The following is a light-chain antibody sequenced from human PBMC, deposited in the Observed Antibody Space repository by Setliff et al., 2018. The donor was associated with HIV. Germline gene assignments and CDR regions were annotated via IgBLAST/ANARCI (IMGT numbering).Light chain of an antibody. CDR2: QAS. CDR3: CSNTGSNTFV. J-gene: IGLJ1*01. Sequence: QSALTQPASVSGSPGQSITISCTGTSSDVGRYNLVSWYQQHPGKAPKLIIYQASKRPSGVSNRFSGSKSGNTASLTISGLQPEDEADYYCCSNTGSNTFVFGSGTKVTVL. V-gene: IGLV2-23*02. CDR1: SSDVGRYNL.